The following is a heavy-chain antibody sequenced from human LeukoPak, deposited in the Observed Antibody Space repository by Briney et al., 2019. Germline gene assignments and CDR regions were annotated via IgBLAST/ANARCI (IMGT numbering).Heavy chain of an antibody. V-gene: IGHV7-4-1*02. CDR1: GYTFSSYA. D-gene: IGHD4-17*01. J-gene: IGHJ4*02. CDR2: INTNTGNP. Sequence: ASVKVSCKASGYTFSSYAMNWVRQAPGQGLEWMGWINTNTGNPTYAQGFTGRFVFSLDTSVSTAYLQISSLQAEDTAVYYCARSNNDGDYLGVGFDYWGQGALVTVSS. CDR3: ARSNNDGDYLGVGFDY.